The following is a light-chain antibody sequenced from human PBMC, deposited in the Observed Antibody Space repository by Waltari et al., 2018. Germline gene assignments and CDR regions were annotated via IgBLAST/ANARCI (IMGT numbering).Light chain of an antibody. CDR2: GAS. CDR3: QHYLRLPAT. J-gene: IGKJ1*01. Sequence: EIVLTQSPGTLSLSPGARATLSCRASQSVSRSLAWYQQKPGQAPRLLIYGASSRATGIPDRFSGGGSGTDFSLTISRLEPEDFAVYYCQHYLRLPATFGQGTKVEIK. V-gene: IGKV3-20*01. CDR1: QSVSRS.